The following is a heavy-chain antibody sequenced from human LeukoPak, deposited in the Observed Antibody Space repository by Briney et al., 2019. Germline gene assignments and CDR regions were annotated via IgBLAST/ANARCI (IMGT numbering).Heavy chain of an antibody. J-gene: IGHJ6*03. CDR1: GFTFSSYA. D-gene: IGHD2-2*02. CDR2: ISGSGGST. Sequence: PGGSLRLSCAASGFTFSSYAMSWVRQAPGKGLEWVSAISGSGGSTYYADSVKGRFTISRDNSKNTLYLQMNSLRAEDTAVYYCARRYCSSTSCYTRFYYYYYYMDVWGKGTTVTVSS. CDR3: ARRYCSSTSCYTRFYYYYYYMDV. V-gene: IGHV3-23*01.